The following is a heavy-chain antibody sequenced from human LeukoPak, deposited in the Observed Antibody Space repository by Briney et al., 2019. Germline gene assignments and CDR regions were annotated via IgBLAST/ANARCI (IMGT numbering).Heavy chain of an antibody. J-gene: IGHJ3*02. CDR2: ISYDGSNT. CDR1: GFTFSTYA. CDR3: ARDKDCSSTSCYNAFDI. Sequence: GGSLRLSCAASGFTFSTYAMHWVRQAPGKGPEWVAVISYDGSNTYYADSEKGRFTVSRDNSKTTLYLLMNSLRAEDTAVYYCARDKDCSSTSCYNAFDIWGQGTMVTVS. D-gene: IGHD2-2*02. V-gene: IGHV3-30*04.